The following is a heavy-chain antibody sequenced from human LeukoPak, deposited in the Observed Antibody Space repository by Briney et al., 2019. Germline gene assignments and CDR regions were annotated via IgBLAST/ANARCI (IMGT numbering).Heavy chain of an antibody. J-gene: IGHJ4*02. CDR1: GGSINNSY. D-gene: IGHD2-15*01. Sequence: SETLSLTCTVSGGSINNSYWSWIRQPPGKGLEWIGYIYYSGNTNYNPSLKSRVTISIDTSKNQFSLKLSSVTAADTAVYYCAREVDCSGGSCYHFDYWGQGTLVTVSS. CDR2: IYYSGNT. V-gene: IGHV4-59*01. CDR3: AREVDCSGGSCYHFDY.